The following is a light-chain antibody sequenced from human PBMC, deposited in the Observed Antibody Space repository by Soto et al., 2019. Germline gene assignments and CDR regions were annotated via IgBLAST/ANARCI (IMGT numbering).Light chain of an antibody. CDR2: AAS. CDR1: QSISNY. J-gene: IGKJ1*01. Sequence: DIQMTQSPSSLSASVGDRVTITRRASQSISNYLSWYQQIPGKAPKLLIYAASTLRSGVSSRFSGSGSGTDFTLTISSLQPEDFATYYCQQSYSTPWTFGQGTKVEIK. V-gene: IGKV1-39*01. CDR3: QQSYSTPWT.